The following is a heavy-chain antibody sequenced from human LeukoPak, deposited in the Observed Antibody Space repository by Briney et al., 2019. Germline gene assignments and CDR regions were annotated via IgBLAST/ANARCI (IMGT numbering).Heavy chain of an antibody. CDR3: ARVRYYGWGGYSYYFDY. D-gene: IGHD3-10*01. CDR2: IYYSGST. J-gene: IGHJ4*02. V-gene: IGHV4-59*11. Sequence: PSETLSLTCAVHGGSFSDQYWSWIRQPPGKGLEWIGYIYYSGSTNYNPSLKSRVTISVDTSKNQFSLKLSSVTAADTAVYYCARVRYYGWGGYSYYFDYWARGTLVTASS. CDR1: GGSFSDQY.